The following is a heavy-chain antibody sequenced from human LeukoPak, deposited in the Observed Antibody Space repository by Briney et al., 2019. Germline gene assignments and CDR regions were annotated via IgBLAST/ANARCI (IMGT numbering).Heavy chain of an antibody. D-gene: IGHD1-7*01. CDR2: IYYSGST. V-gene: IGHV4-59*01. J-gene: IGHJ4*03. CDR3: ARDFDWNYVSYFDY. CDR1: GGSISSYY. Sequence: SETLPLTCTVSGGSISSYYWSWIRQPPGKGLEWIGYIYYSGSTNYNPSLKSRVTISVDTSKNQFSLKLSSVTAADTAVYYCARDFDWNYVSYFDYWGQGTLVTVSS.